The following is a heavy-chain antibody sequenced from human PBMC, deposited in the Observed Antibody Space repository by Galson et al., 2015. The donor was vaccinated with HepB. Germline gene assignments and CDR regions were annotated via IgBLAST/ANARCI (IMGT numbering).Heavy chain of an antibody. CDR1: GYSFTSYW. J-gene: IGHJ5*02. V-gene: IGHV5-10-1*01. Sequence: QSGAEVKKPGESLKISCKGSGYSFTSYWISWVRQMPGKGLEWMGRIDPSDSYTNYSPSFQGHVTISADKSISTAYLQWSSLKASDTAMYYCARRWSSTTHSAWFDPWGQGTLVTVSS. CDR2: IDPSDSYT. D-gene: IGHD6-13*01. CDR3: ARRWSSTTHSAWFDP.